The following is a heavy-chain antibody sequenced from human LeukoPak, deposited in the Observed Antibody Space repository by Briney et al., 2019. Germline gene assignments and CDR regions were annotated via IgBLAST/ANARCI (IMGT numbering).Heavy chain of an antibody. CDR1: GYRFSNYW. CDR3: AILNHPNGRVY. V-gene: IGHV5-51*01. J-gene: IGHJ4*02. CDR2: IYPGDSET. D-gene: IGHD1-14*01. Sequence: GESLKISWKGSGYRFSNYWIGWVRQIPGKGLEWMGIIYPGDSETRYSPSFQGQVTISDDRSTSTAYLQWSSLQASDTAIYYCAILNHPNGRVYWGQGTPVTVSS.